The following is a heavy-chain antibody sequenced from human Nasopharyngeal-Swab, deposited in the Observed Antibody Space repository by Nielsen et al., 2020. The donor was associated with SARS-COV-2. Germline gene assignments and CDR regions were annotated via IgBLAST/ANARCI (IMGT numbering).Heavy chain of an antibody. D-gene: IGHD3-3*01. CDR1: GGSISRSSYY. CDR2: IYYSGST. J-gene: IGHJ4*02. V-gene: IGHV4-39*07. CDR3: ARDSPYYDFWSGLGPFDY. Sequence: SETLSLTCTVSGGSISRSSYYWGRIRQPPGKGLVRIGSIYYSGSTYYNPSLKSRVTISVDTSKNQFSLKLSSVTAADTAVYYCARDSPYYDFWSGLGPFDYWGQGTLVTVSS.